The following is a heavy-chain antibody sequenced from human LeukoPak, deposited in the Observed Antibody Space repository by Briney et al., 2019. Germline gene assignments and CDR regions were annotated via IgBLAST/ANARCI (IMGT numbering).Heavy chain of an antibody. V-gene: IGHV1-46*01. CDR2: INPSGGST. CDR3: ARGPSEYSSSSDTLDV. Sequence: RASVKVSCKASGYTFTRYYMHWVRQAPGQGLEWMGIINPSGGSTSYAQKFQVGVTMTRDMSTSTVYMELSSLRSEDTAVYYCARGPSEYSSSSDTLDVWGQGTMVTVSS. J-gene: IGHJ3*01. D-gene: IGHD6-6*01. CDR1: GYTFTRYY.